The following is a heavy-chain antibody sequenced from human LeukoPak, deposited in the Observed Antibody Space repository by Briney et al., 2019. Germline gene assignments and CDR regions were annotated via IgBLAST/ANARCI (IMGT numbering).Heavy chain of an antibody. CDR1: GYTFTSYS. CDR2: ISAYNGNT. J-gene: IGHJ5*02. D-gene: IGHD3-16*02. Sequence: GASVKVSCKASGYTFTSYSISWVRQAPGQGLEWMGWISAYNGNTNYAQKLQGRVTMTTDTSTTTDYMEMSSLRSADTAVYYCARDNSVGDIAWWFDPWGQGTLVTVSS. V-gene: IGHV1-18*01. CDR3: ARDNSVGDIAWWFDP.